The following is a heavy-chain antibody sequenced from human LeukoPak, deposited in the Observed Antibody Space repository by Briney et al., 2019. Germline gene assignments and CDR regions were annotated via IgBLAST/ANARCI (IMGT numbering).Heavy chain of an antibody. CDR1: GGSFSDYY. D-gene: IGHD2-2*01. CDR2: INHSGSI. Sequence: SETLSLTCAVYGGSFSDYYWNWIRQPPGKGLEWIGEINHSGSINYNPSLKSRVTMSVDTSKNQFSLKLSSVTAADTAVYYCARDPLVPAAIPFDPWGQGTLVTVSS. CDR3: ARDPLVPAAIPFDP. V-gene: IGHV4-34*01. J-gene: IGHJ5*02.